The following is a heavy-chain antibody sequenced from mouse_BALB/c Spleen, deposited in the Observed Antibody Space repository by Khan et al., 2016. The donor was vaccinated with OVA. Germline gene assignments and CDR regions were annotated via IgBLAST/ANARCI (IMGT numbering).Heavy chain of an antibody. D-gene: IGHD3-2*02. V-gene: IGHV1-7*01. CDR3: ARRLPPYYYAMDY. CDR2: INPSTIST. CDR1: GYTFTNYW. J-gene: IGHJ4*01. Sequence: QVQLQQSGAELAKPGASVKMSCKASGYTFTNYWMHWVKQRPGQGLEWIGYINPSTISTEYNQKFKDKATWNADKSSSTAYMQLRSRTSEDSAVYYCARRLPPYYYAMDYWGQGTSVTVSS.